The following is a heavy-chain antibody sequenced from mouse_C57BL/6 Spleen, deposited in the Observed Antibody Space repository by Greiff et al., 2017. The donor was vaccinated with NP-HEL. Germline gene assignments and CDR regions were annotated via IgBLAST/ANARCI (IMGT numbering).Heavy chain of an antibody. CDR1: GYTFTSYW. V-gene: IGHV1-55*01. D-gene: IGHD2-4*01. CDR3: ARGNVIIAPGYFDY. Sequence: QVHLQQPGAELVKPGASVKMSCKASGYTFTSYWITWVKQRPGHGLAWIGDIYPGRGSTNYNEKFKSKATLTVDTSSSTAYMPLSSLTSEDSAVDYGARGNVIIAPGYFDYGGQGTTLTVSS. J-gene: IGHJ2*01. CDR2: IYPGRGST.